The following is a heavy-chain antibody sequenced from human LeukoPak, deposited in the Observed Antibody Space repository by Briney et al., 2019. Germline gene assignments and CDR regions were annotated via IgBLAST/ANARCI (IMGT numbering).Heavy chain of an antibody. CDR2: ISAYNGNT. CDR1: GYTFTSYG. Sequence: ASVKVSCKASGYTFTSYGISWVRQAPGQGLEWMGWISAYNGNTNYAQKLQGRVTMTTDTSTSTAYMELRSLRPDDTAVYYCARDLYYDFWSGYIVAFDYWGQGTLVTVSS. V-gene: IGHV1-18*01. D-gene: IGHD3-3*01. J-gene: IGHJ4*02. CDR3: ARDLYYDFWSGYIVAFDY.